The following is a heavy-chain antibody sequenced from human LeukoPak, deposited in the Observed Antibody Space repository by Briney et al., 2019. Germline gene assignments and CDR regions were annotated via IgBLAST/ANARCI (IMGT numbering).Heavy chain of an antibody. CDR3: ARGVPTVTTHFDY. Sequence: PSETLSLTCSVSGASISSYYWSWIRQPPGKGLEWIGYIYNSGSTNYNPSLKSRVTMSVDTSKNQFSLKLSSVTAADTAVYYCARGVPTVTTHFDYWGQGTLVTVSS. CDR2: IYNSGST. D-gene: IGHD4-17*01. J-gene: IGHJ4*02. V-gene: IGHV4-59*08. CDR1: GASISSYY.